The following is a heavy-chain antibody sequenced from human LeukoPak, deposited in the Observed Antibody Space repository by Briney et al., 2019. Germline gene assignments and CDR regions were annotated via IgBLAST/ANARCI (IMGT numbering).Heavy chain of an antibody. D-gene: IGHD1-20*01. CDR2: ISSSSSTI. CDR1: GFIFSSHW. CDR3: ARRGITGTRHFDY. J-gene: IGHJ4*02. V-gene: IGHV3-48*01. Sequence: GGSLRLSCTSSGFIFSSHWMNWVRQAPGKGLEWVSYISSSSSTIYYADSVKGRFTISRGNAKNSLYLQMNSLRAEDTAVYYCARRGITGTRHFDYWGQGTLVTVSS.